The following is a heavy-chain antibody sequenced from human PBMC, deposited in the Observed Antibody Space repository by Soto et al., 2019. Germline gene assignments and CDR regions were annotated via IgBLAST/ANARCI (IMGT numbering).Heavy chain of an antibody. CDR3: ARSATKTNYEDCFAP. CDR1: GFIVSSSY. Sequence: EVQMVESGGGLVQPGGSLRLSCAASGFIVSSSYMSWVRQAPGKGLEWVAVIYSAGSTYYADSVKGRFTIYRDSSKNTLYLQMDCQRVEDTAVYYCARSATKTNYEDCFAPWGQGSLVTVSS. V-gene: IGHV3-66*01. D-gene: IGHD5-12*01. CDR2: IYSAGST. J-gene: IGHJ5*02.